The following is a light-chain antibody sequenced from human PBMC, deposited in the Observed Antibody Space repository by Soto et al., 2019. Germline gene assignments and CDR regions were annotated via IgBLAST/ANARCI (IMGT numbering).Light chain of an antibody. J-gene: IGKJ1*01. V-gene: IGKV3-15*01. CDR2: GIS. CDR1: QSVNSN. CDR3: QQYNTWPRT. Sequence: EMVMTQSPAILSVSPGESATLSCRASQSVNSNYLAWYQQHPGQPPRLLIYGISTRATGIPARFSGSGSGTEFSLTISSLQSEDFAVYYCQQYNTWPRTFGQGTKVDIK.